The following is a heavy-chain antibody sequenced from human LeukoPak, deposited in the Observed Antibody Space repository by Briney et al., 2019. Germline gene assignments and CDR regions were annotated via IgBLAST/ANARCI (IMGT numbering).Heavy chain of an antibody. CDR1: GGSFSGYY. J-gene: IGHJ4*02. V-gene: IGHV4-34*01. Sequence: TPSETLSLTCAVYGGSFSGYYWSWIRQPPGKGLEWIGEINHSGSTNYNPSLKSRVTISVDTSKNQFSLKLSSVTAADTAVYYCARRRYYDFNFDYRGQGTLVTVSS. D-gene: IGHD3-3*01. CDR2: INHSGST. CDR3: ARRRYYDFNFDY.